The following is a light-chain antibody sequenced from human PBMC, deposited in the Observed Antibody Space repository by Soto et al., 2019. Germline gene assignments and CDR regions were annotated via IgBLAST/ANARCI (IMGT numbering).Light chain of an antibody. CDR1: QSVSFSSNNNNR. V-gene: IGKV4-1*01. J-gene: IGKJ1*01. Sequence: DIVMTQSPDSLAVSLGERATINCKSSQSVSFSSNNNNRLAWYQQKPGQPPKLLIYWASTRESGVPDRFSGTGSGTDFTLTISSLQAEDVAVYYCQQYYSIPWTFGQGTKVEIK. CDR3: QQYYSIPWT. CDR2: WAS.